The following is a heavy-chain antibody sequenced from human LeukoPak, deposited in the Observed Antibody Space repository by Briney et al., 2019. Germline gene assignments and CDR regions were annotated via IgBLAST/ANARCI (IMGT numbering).Heavy chain of an antibody. CDR2: IYYSGST. J-gene: IGHJ5*02. Sequence: SETLSLTCTVSGGSISSYYWSWIRQPPGKGLEWIGYIYYSGSTNYNPSLKSRVTISVDTSKNQFSLKLSSVTAADTAAYYCAGGLVGAITSPRGKWFDPWGQGTLVTVSS. D-gene: IGHD1-26*01. CDR1: GGSISSYY. CDR3: AGGLVGAITSPRGKWFDP. V-gene: IGHV4-59*01.